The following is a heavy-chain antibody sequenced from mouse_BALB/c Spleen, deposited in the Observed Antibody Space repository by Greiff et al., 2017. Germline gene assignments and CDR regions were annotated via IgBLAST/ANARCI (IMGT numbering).Heavy chain of an antibody. D-gene: IGHD2-4*01. J-gene: IGHJ3*01. CDR2: ISTYYGDA. V-gene: IGHV1S137*01. CDR1: GYTFTDYA. Sequence: QVQLQQSGAELVRPGVSVKISCKGSGYTFTDYAMHWVKQSHAKSLEWIGVISTYYGDASYNQKFKGKATLTADKSSSTAYMQLSSLTSEDSAVYFCAREDDYDVPFAYWGQGTLVTVSA. CDR3: AREDDYDVPFAY.